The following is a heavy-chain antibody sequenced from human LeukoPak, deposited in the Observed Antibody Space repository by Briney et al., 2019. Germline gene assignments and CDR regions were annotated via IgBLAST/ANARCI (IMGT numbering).Heavy chain of an antibody. J-gene: IGHJ4*02. CDR2: INPNSGGT. D-gene: IGHD2-15*01. Sequence: ASVKVSCKASGYTFTGYYMHWVRQAPGQGLEWMGWINPNSGGTNYAQKFQGWVAMTRDTSISTAYMEVTKLRSDDTAVYYCARGVGYCSGGSCYSGGWYFDYWGQGTLVTVSS. CDR3: ARGVGYCSGGSCYSGGWYFDY. V-gene: IGHV1-2*04. CDR1: GYTFTGYY.